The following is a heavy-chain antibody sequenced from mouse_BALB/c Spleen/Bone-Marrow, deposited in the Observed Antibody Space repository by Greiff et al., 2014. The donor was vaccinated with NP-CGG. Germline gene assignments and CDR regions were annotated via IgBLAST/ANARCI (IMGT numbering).Heavy chain of an antibody. CDR1: GYSFTGYF. D-gene: IGHD2-1*01. J-gene: IGHJ4*01. V-gene: IGHV1-31*01. CDR3: ARRRGNYEVDY. CDR2: INPYNGAT. Sequence: VQLKESGPELVKPGASVKISCKPSGYSFTGYFIHWVKQSHVKSLEWIGHINPYNGATNYNQNFKDKASLTVDKSSSTAYMELHSLTSEDSAVYYCARRRGNYEVDYRGQGTSVTVSS.